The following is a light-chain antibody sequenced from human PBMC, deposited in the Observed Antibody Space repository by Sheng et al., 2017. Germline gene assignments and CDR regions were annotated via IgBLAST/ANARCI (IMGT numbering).Light chain of an antibody. Sequence: DVQMTQSPSSVSASVGDRVTITCRASQNIGTWLAWYQQKPGRAPSLLIYAASTLQGGVPSRFSGSGSGTDFTLTISSLRPEDFATYYCQQSYSKPYTFGQGTKLEIK. CDR2: AAS. CDR3: QQSYSKPYT. CDR1: QNIGTW. J-gene: IGKJ2*01. V-gene: IGKV1-12*01.